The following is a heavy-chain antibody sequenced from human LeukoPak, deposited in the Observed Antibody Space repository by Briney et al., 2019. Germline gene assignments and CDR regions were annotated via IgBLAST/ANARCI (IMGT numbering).Heavy chain of an antibody. Sequence: GGSLRLSCTASGLSFANTWLSWVRQAPGKGLELVCRVQDTVSGGTIGYAAPVKGRFTISRDDSKNTLYLQMNSLRSEDSALYYCATYRGRWSFSNWGQGTLVTVSS. CDR1: GLSFANTW. CDR2: VQDTVSGGTI. J-gene: IGHJ4*02. D-gene: IGHD3-9*01. CDR3: ATYRGRWSFSN. V-gene: IGHV3-15*01.